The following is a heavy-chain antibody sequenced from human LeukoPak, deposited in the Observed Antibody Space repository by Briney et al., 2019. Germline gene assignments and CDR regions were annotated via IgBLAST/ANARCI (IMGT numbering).Heavy chain of an antibody. CDR2: MYYDGST. D-gene: IGHD3-10*01. J-gene: IGHJ4*02. CDR3: ATLPEDFSSRSTY. Sequence: SETLSLTCTVSGGSISGYHWTWIRQPPGKGLEFIGYMYYDGSTNYNPSLRSRVTISADTSKTQFSLKLSSVTAADTAVYYCATLPEDFSSRSTYWGQETLVTVSS. V-gene: IGHV4-59*01. CDR1: GGSISGYH.